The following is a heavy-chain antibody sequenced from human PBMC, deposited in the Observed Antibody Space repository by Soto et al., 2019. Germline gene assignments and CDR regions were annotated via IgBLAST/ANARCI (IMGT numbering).Heavy chain of an antibody. Sequence: SETLSLTCTVSGDSVTSDNYYWTWVRQSPGKGLEWIGYVHYTRSTNYNPSLKSRVTISVDTSKNQFSLRLTSVTAADTAVYYCARDDFGRNTRAFDPWGQGALVTVSS. CDR1: GDSVTSDNYY. CDR2: VHYTRST. J-gene: IGHJ5*02. D-gene: IGHD4-17*01. V-gene: IGHV4-61*01. CDR3: ARDDFGRNTRAFDP.